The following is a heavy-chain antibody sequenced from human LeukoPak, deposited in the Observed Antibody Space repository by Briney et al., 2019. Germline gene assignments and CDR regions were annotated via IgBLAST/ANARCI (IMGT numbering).Heavy chain of an antibody. J-gene: IGHJ4*02. CDR3: ARDDGGYFDY. V-gene: IGHV1-2*02. Sequence: VTVKVSCKASGYTFTGYYMHWVRQAPGQGLEWMGWINPNSGGTNYAQKFQGRVTMTRDTCISTAYMELSRLRSDDTAVYYCARDDGGYFDYWGQGTLVTLPT. D-gene: IGHD4-23*01. CDR2: INPNSGGT. CDR1: GYTFTGYY.